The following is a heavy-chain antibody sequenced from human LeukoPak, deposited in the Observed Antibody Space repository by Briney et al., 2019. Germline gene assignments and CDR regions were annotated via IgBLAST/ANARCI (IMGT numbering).Heavy chain of an antibody. CDR2: INHSGST. V-gene: IGHV4-34*01. CDR1: GGSFSGYY. D-gene: IGHD6-19*01. CDR3: ARLRGRQWLVLYDY. Sequence: PSETLSLTCAVYGGSFSGYYWSWIRQPPGKGLEWIGEINHSGSTNHNPSLKSRVTISVDTSKNQFSLKLSSVTAADTAVYYCARLRGRQWLVLYDYWGQGTLVTVSS. J-gene: IGHJ4*02.